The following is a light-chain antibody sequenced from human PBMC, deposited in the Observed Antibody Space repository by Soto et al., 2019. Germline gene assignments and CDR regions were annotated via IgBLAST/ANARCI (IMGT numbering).Light chain of an antibody. CDR2: GAS. J-gene: IGKJ1*01. Sequence: EIVMTQSPATLSVSPGERATRSCRASQSVSSNLAWYQQKPGQAPRLLIYGASTRATGIPARFSGSGSGTEFTLTISSLQSEDFAVYYCQQYNNWPRPFGQGTKVDIK. V-gene: IGKV3-15*01. CDR3: QQYNNWPRP. CDR1: QSVSSN.